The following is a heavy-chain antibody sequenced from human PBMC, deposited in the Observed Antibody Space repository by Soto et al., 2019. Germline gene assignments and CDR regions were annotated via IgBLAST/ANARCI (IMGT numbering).Heavy chain of an antibody. CDR3: ARDAGASSNAFDV. CDR2: IFHTGAI. CDR1: GDSVNSEDFS. Sequence: QLQLQESGSGVVKPSQTLSLTCSVSGDSVNSEDFSWTCIRQTPGKGLEWIVYIFHTGAIYYNPSLKSRAVISVDRSKNHFSLNLTSVTAADTAAYYCARDAGASSNAFDVWGQGTMVTVTP. J-gene: IGHJ3*01. V-gene: IGHV4-30-2*01. D-gene: IGHD3-10*01.